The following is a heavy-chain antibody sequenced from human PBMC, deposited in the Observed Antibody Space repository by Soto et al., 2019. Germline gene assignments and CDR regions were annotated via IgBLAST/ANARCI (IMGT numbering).Heavy chain of an antibody. J-gene: IGHJ5*02. CDR2: ISGSGGST. CDR3: AKDPGIAVAGVWNWFDP. Sequence: HPGGSLRLSCAASGFTFSSYAMSWVRQAPGKGLEWVSAISGSGGSTYYADSVKGRFTISRDNSKNTLYLQMNSLRAEDTAVYYCAKDPGIAVAGVWNWFDPWGQGTLVTVSS. V-gene: IGHV3-23*01. D-gene: IGHD6-19*01. CDR1: GFTFSSYA.